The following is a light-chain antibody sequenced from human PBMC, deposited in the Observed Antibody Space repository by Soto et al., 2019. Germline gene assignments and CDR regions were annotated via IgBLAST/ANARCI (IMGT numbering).Light chain of an antibody. Sequence: DIQMTQSPSSVSASVGDRVTITCRASQGIRSWLAWYQQKPGTAPKLLIYAASTLQSGVPSRFSGSGSGTDFTLTISSLQPDDFATYYCHQANSFPITFGQGTRLEIK. J-gene: IGKJ5*01. CDR2: AAS. V-gene: IGKV1-12*01. CDR1: QGIRSW. CDR3: HQANSFPIT.